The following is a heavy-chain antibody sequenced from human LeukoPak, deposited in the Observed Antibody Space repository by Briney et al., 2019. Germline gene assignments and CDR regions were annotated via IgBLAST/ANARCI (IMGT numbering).Heavy chain of an antibody. J-gene: IGHJ4*02. V-gene: IGHV3-7*01. CDR1: GFTFSNYW. CDR2: IKQDGSEK. CDR3: ARAPRITIFGIGYYFDY. D-gene: IGHD3-3*01. Sequence: PGGSLRLSCAASGFTFSNYWMSWVRQAPGKGLEWMANIKQDGSEKYYVDSVKGRFTISRDNAKNSLYLQMNSLRAEDTAVYYCARAPRITIFGIGYYFDYWGQGTLVTVSS.